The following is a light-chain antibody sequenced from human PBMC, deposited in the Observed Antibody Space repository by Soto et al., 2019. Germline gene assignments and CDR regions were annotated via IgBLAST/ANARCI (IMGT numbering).Light chain of an antibody. CDR2: AAS. CDR1: QSIGRN. Sequence: DIQMTQSPSSLSASVRDRVTTTCRSSQSIGRNLNWYLQKPGKAPKLLVYAASHLQSGVPSRFSGGGSGTAFTLIISSLQPEDSATYYCQQSYNTPWTFGQGTKVDIK. CDR3: QQSYNTPWT. V-gene: IGKV1-39*01. J-gene: IGKJ1*01.